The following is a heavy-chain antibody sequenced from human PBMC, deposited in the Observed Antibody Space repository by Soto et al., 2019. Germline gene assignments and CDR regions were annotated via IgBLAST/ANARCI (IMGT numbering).Heavy chain of an antibody. V-gene: IGHV4-59*01. J-gene: IGHJ4*02. Sequence: PSETLSLTCTVSGGSISSYYWSWIRQPPGKGLEWIGYIYYSGSTNYNPSLKSRVTISVDTSKNQFSLKLSSVTAADPAVYYCGRNFPPKLDYWGQGTLVTVSS. CDR2: IYYSGST. CDR3: GRNFPPKLDY. D-gene: IGHD3-3*01. CDR1: GGSISSYY.